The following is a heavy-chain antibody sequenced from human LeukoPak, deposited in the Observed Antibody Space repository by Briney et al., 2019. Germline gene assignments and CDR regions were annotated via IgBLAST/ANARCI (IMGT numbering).Heavy chain of an antibody. J-gene: IGHJ4*02. CDR3: ATDGSYALGG. CDR2: ILSDGSMT. CDR1: GFTFSNVW. Sequence: PGGSLGLSCEASGFTFSNVWMHWVRQAPGKGLAWVSYILSDGSMTNYADNVKGRFTVSRDNAKNTVYLQMNSLRVEDTAVYYCATDGSYALGGWGQGTLVTVSS. D-gene: IGHD3-16*01. V-gene: IGHV3-74*01.